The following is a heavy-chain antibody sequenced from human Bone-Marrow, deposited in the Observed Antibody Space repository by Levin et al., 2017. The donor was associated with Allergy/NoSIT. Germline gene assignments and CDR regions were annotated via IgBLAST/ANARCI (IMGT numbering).Heavy chain of an antibody. Sequence: GGSLRLSCAASGFTFSSYGMHWVRQAPGKGLEWVAVISYDGSNKYYADSVKGRFTISRDNSKNTLYLQMNSLRAEDTAVYYCAKEPLEAFWSGFESLGYYYYYGMDVWGQGTTVTVSS. D-gene: IGHD3-3*01. CDR1: GFTFSSYG. J-gene: IGHJ6*02. CDR2: ISYDGSNK. V-gene: IGHV3-30*18. CDR3: AKEPLEAFWSGFESLGYYYYYGMDV.